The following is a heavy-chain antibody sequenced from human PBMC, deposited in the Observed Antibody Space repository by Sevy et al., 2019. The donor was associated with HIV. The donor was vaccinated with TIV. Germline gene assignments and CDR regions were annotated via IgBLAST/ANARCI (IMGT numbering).Heavy chain of an antibody. D-gene: IGHD5-18*01. CDR3: ASIKGYSYGYDWFDP. CDR1: GFTFSSYS. V-gene: IGHV3-21*01. Sequence: KPGGSLRLSCAASGFTFSSYSMNWVRQAPGKGLEWVSSISSSSSYIYYADSVKGRFTISRDNAKNSLYLQMNSLRAEDTAVYYCASIKGYSYGYDWFDPWGQGTLVTVSS. CDR2: ISSSSSYI. J-gene: IGHJ5*02.